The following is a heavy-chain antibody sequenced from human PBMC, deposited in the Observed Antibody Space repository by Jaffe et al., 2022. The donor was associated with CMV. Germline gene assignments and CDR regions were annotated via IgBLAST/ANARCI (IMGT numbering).Heavy chain of an antibody. V-gene: IGHV3-48*03. D-gene: IGHD6-19*01. CDR1: GFTFSSYE. J-gene: IGHJ4*02. CDR2: ISSSGSTI. Sequence: EVQLVESGGGLVQPGGSLRLSCAASGFTFSSYEMNWVRQAPGKGLEWVSYISSSGSTIYYADSVKGRFTISRDNAKNSLYLQMNSLRAEDTAVYYCARELRPGIAVAGSDYWGQGTLVTVSS. CDR3: ARELRPGIAVAGSDY.